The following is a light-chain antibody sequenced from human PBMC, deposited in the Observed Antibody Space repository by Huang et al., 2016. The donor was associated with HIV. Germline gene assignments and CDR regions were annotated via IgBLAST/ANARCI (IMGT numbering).Light chain of an antibody. J-gene: IGKJ1*01. CDR1: QSISSW. CDR2: KAS. Sequence: DIQMTQSPSTLSASVGDRVTSTCRASQSISSWLAWYQQKPGKAPNLLIYKASSLESGVPSRFSGSGSGTEFTLTISSLQPDDFATYYCQQYNSLAWTFGQGTKVEIK. CDR3: QQYNSLAWT. V-gene: IGKV1-5*03.